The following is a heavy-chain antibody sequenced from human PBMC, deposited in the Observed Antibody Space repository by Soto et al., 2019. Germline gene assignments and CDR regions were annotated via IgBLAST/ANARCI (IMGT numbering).Heavy chain of an antibody. CDR1: GVSISSGNW. Sequence: SETLSLTCDVSGVSISSGNWWSWVRQPPGKGLEWIAEVYNDGSANYHPSLESRATISVDRSKNQFSLRLSSVTAADTAIYYCAKKVNSGPGSQYFDYWGQGTLVTVSS. D-gene: IGHD3-10*01. V-gene: IGHV4-4*02. J-gene: IGHJ4*02. CDR2: VYNDGSA. CDR3: AKKVNSGPGSQYFDY.